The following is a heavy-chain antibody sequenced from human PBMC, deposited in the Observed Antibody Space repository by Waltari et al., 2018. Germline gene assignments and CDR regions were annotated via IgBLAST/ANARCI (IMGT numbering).Heavy chain of an antibody. CDR3: VRQGSGGRAFDI. D-gene: IGHD3-10*01. CDR2: TGST. Sequence: QLQLQESGPGLVKASETLSLTCIVPGGPITSSSSYWGWIRQPPGKGLEWIGSTGSTYHNPSLKSRVTISVDTSKSQFSLKLSSVTAADTAVYYCVRQGSGGRAFDIWGLGTMVTVSS. V-gene: IGHV4-39*01. J-gene: IGHJ3*02. CDR1: GGPITSSSSY.